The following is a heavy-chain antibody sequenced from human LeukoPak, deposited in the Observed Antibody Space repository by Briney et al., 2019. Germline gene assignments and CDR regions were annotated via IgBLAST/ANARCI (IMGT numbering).Heavy chain of an antibody. CDR3: ARGGPPGYYCDYYMDV. Sequence: PSETLSLTCTVSGGSISSYYWSWIRQTPGKGLEWIGYIYYSGSTNFNPSLKSRVTISVDTSKNQFSLKMSSVTAADTAVYFCARGGPPGYYCDYYMDVWGKGTTVTISS. CDR2: IYYSGST. V-gene: IGHV4-59*01. CDR1: GGSISSYY. J-gene: IGHJ6*03.